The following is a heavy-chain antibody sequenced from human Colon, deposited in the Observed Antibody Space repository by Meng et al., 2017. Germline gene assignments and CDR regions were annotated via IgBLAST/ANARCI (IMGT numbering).Heavy chain of an antibody. V-gene: IGHV4-34*02. CDR1: GGSFSGFY. CDR3: ATGLRHGDWFDP. D-gene: IGHD4-17*01. CDR2: IDHFGIS. J-gene: IGHJ5*02. Sequence: QVRIQQGGPGLLKPSETLSLTCAVSGGSFSGFYWSWIRQPPGKGLEWIGEIDHFGISNYNSSLKGRLTMSVDTSKKQISLTLTSVTAADTAVYYCATGLRHGDWFDPWGPGTLVTVSS.